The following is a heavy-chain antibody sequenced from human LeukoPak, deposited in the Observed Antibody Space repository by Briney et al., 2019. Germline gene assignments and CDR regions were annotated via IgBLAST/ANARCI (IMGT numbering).Heavy chain of an antibody. CDR3: AKDQIELPGAFDI. V-gene: IGHV3-30*02. CDR1: GFTFSSYG. Sequence: TGGSLRLSCAASGFTFSSYGMHWVRQAPGKGLEWVAFIRYDGSNKYYADSVKGRFTISRDNSKNTLYLQMNSLRAEDTAVYYCAKDQIELPGAFDIWGQGTMVTVSS. D-gene: IGHD2-15*01. CDR2: IRYDGSNK. J-gene: IGHJ3*02.